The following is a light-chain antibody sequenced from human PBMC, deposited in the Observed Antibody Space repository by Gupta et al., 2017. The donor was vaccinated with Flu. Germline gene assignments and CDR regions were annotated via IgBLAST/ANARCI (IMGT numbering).Light chain of an antibody. CDR1: QGIRND. Sequence: DIQMTQSPSSLSASVGDRVTITCRASQGIRNDLGWYQQKPGKAPKRLIYAASRWQSGVPSRFSGSGYGTEFTLTISRRQPEDFATYYCRLHKSYPPWTFGQGTKVEIK. V-gene: IGKV1-17*01. CDR2: AAS. CDR3: RLHKSYPPWT. J-gene: IGKJ1*01.